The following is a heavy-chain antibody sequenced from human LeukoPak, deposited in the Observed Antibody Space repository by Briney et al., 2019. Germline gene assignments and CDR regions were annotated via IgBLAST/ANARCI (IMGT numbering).Heavy chain of an antibody. CDR1: GYSISSGYY. D-gene: IGHD3-22*01. Sequence: SETLSLTCTVSGYSISSGYYWGWIRQPPGKRLEWIGNFYHTGTTYYNPSLKSRVTISLDTSRNQFSLKLGSVTAADTAVYYCARHVTYYYDSSGYYGGTPLYWGQGTLVTVSS. CDR2: FYHTGTT. J-gene: IGHJ4*02. CDR3: ARHVTYYYDSSGYYGGTPLY. V-gene: IGHV4-38-2*02.